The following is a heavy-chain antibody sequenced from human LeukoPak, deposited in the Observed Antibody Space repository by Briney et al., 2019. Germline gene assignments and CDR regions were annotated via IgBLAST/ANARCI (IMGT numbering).Heavy chain of an antibody. CDR2: ISSSSTYI. Sequence: GGSLRLSCAASGFTFSHYSMNWVRQAPGKRLEWVASISSSSTYIYYADSVKGRFTISRDNAKNSLYLQMNSLGAEDTAVYYCAKDRRDGYNRDWGQGTLVTVSS. CDR3: AKDRRDGYNRD. D-gene: IGHD5-24*01. CDR1: GFTFSHYS. V-gene: IGHV3-21*01. J-gene: IGHJ4*02.